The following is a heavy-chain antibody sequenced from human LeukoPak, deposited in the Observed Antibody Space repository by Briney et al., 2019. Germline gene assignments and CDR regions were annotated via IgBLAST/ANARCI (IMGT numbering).Heavy chain of an antibody. CDR3: ARAPGLDGDYFDY. CDR1: GDSISSGGYY. V-gene: IGHV4-31*03. CDR2: IYYSGST. D-gene: IGHD3/OR15-3a*01. J-gene: IGHJ4*02. Sequence: SQTLSLTRTVSGDSISSGGYYWSWIRQHPGKGLEWLGYIYYSGSTYYNPSLKSRVTISVDTSKSEFSLKLSSVTAADTAVYYCARAPGLDGDYFDYWGQGTLVTVSS.